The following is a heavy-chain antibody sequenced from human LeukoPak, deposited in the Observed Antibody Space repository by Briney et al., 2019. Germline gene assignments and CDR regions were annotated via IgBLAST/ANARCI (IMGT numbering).Heavy chain of an antibody. J-gene: IGHJ4*02. V-gene: IGHV3-7*01. Sequence: GGSLRLSCAVSGFSFTNFWMSWVRQAPGRGLEWVANIHPEGNEKYHVESVKGRFTISRDNTKNLLFLQMNGLRVEDTAVYYCARDHRHSSELDYWGQGTLVTVSS. CDR3: ARDHRHSSELDY. CDR1: GFSFTNFW. D-gene: IGHD6-6*01. CDR2: IHPEGNEK.